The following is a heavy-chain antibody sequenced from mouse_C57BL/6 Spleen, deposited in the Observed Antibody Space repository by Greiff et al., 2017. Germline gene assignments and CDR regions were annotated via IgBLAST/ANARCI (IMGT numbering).Heavy chain of an antibody. Sequence: EVQVEESGGGLVKPGGSLKLSCAASGFTFSDYGMHWVRQAPEKGLEWVAYISRGSSTIYYEHTVKGRFTFSRDNAKNTPFLQMTSLRSEDTAMYYCARTYYSNYGWLAYWGQGTLVTVSA. CDR1: GFTFSDYG. CDR2: ISRGSSTI. J-gene: IGHJ3*01. CDR3: ARTYYSNYGWLAY. D-gene: IGHD2-5*01. V-gene: IGHV5-17*01.